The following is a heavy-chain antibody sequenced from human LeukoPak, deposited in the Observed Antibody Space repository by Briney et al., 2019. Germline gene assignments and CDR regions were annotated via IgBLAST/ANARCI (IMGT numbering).Heavy chain of an antibody. V-gene: IGHV4-31*03. J-gene: IGHJ4*02. Sequence: KSSETLSLTCTVSGGSISSGGYYWSWIRQHPGKGLEWIGYIYYSGNTYYNPSLKSRVTMSVDTSKNQFSLQLTSVTAADTAVYYCWGIRYSAGYYTDYWGQGTLVTVSS. CDR3: WGIRYSAGYYTDY. CDR2: IYYSGNT. D-gene: IGHD1-26*01. CDR1: GGSISSGGYY.